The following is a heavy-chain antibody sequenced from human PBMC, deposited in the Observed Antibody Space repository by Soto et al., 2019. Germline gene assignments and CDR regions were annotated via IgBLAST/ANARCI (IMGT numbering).Heavy chain of an antibody. D-gene: IGHD3-10*01. V-gene: IGHV3-7*01. Sequence: GSLRLSCAASGFTFSSYWMSWVRQAPGKGLEWVANIKQDGSEKYYVDSVKGRFTISRDNAKNSLYLQMNSLRAEDTAVYYCAREGITMVRGAVYYYYGMDVWGQGT. J-gene: IGHJ6*02. CDR1: GFTFSSYW. CDR2: IKQDGSEK. CDR3: AREGITMVRGAVYYYYGMDV.